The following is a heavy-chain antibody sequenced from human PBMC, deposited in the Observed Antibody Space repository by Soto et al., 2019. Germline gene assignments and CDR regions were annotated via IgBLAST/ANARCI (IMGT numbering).Heavy chain of an antibody. Sequence: GESLKISFKGSGYSFTSYWISWVRQMPGKGLEWMGRIDPSDSYTNYSPSFQGHVTISADKSISTAYLQWSSLKASDTAMYYCARHPPNCSGGSCYPYYFDYWGQGTLVTVSS. CDR1: GYSFTSYW. CDR2: IDPSDSYT. V-gene: IGHV5-10-1*01. J-gene: IGHJ4*02. D-gene: IGHD2-15*01. CDR3: ARHPPNCSGGSCYPYYFDY.